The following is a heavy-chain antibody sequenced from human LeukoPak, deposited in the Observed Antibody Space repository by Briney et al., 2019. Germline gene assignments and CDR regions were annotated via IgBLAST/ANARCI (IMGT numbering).Heavy chain of an antibody. CDR3: ARVPLDYYYYYGMDV. V-gene: IGHV1-46*01. Sequence: GASVKVSCKASGYTFTSYYMHWVRQAPGQGLEWMGIINPSGGSTSYAQKLQGRVTMTTDTSTSTAYMELRSLRSDDTAVYYCARVPLDYYYYYGMDVWGQGTTVTVSS. CDR2: INPSGGST. J-gene: IGHJ6*02. CDR1: GYTFTSYY. D-gene: IGHD3-9*01.